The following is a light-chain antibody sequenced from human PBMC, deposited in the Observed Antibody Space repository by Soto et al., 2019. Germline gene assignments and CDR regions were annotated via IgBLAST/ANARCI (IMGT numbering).Light chain of an antibody. CDR2: EVS. Sequence: QSALTQPPSASGSPGQSVTISCTGTSSDVGGYNYVSWYQQHPGKAPKLMIYEVSKRPSGVPDRFSGFKSGNTASLTVSGLQAEDEADYYCSSYVGSNIHYVFGSGTKVTVL. CDR1: SSDVGGYNY. V-gene: IGLV2-8*01. CDR3: SSYVGSNIHYV. J-gene: IGLJ1*01.